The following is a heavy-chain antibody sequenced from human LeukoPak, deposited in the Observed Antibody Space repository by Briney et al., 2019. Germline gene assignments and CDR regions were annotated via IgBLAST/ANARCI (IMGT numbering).Heavy chain of an antibody. Sequence: GGSLRLSCVVSGIPFSDYYMNWIRQAPGKGLEWISYISSSSSYRDHAASVKGRFTISRDNAKNVLYLQMNSLRVEDTAVYYCAAGTAADYWGLGTLVAVSS. J-gene: IGHJ4*02. D-gene: IGHD6-13*01. CDR1: GIPFSDYY. V-gene: IGHV3-11*03. CDR2: ISSSSSYR. CDR3: AAGTAADY.